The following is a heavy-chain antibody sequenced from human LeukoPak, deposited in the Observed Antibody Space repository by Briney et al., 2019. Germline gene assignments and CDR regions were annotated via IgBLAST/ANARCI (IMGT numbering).Heavy chain of an antibody. CDR1: GYSITSSYF. V-gene: IGHV4-38-2*02. D-gene: IGHD5-12*01. Sequence: SETLSLTCTVSGYSITSSYFWGWIRQPPGKGLEWIGSIFHGGTTYYNPSLKSRVTLSLDTSNNQFSLTLTSVTAADTAVYYCAREVFSGYDLYYYYYMDVWGKGTVVTVSS. CDR3: AREVFSGYDLYYYYYMDV. J-gene: IGHJ6*03. CDR2: IFHGGTT.